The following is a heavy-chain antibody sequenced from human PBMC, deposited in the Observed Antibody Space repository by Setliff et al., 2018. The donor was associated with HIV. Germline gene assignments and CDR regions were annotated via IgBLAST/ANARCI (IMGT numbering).Heavy chain of an antibody. J-gene: IGHJ6*02. D-gene: IGHD3-3*01. CDR3: ARRLQFLEFLHGVGGLDV. V-gene: IGHV4-59*08. CDR2: IYSTGST. Sequence: SETLSLTCTVSGASITSHYWSWIRQSPGRELEWIGYIYSTGSTNYNPSLQSRVSISMDASKNKFSLKVTSVTAADTAVYYCARRLQFLEFLHGVGGLDVWGQGTTVTVSS. CDR1: GASITSHY.